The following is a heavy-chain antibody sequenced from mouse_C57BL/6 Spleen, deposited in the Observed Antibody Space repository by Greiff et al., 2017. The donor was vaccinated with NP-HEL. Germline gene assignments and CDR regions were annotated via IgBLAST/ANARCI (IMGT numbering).Heavy chain of an antibody. Sequence: VKLQESGPELVKPGASVKISCKASGYAFSSSWMNWVKQRPGKGLEWIGRIYPGDGDTNYNGKFKGKATLTADKSSSTAYMQLSSLTSEDSAVYFCARGTGRGYFDYWGQGTTLTVSS. J-gene: IGHJ2*01. CDR2: IYPGDGDT. CDR1: GYAFSSSW. V-gene: IGHV1-82*01. D-gene: IGHD4-1*01. CDR3: ARGTGRGYFDY.